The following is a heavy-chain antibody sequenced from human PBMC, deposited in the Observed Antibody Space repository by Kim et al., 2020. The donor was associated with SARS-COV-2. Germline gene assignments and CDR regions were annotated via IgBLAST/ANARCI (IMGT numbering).Heavy chain of an antibody. D-gene: IGHD3-22*01. V-gene: IGHV1-69*01. CDR3: ARGSDYYDSSGYSNDY. J-gene: IGHJ4*02. Sequence: KFQGRVTITADESTSTAYMELSSLRSEDTAVYYCARGSDYYDSSGYSNDYWGQGTLVTVSS.